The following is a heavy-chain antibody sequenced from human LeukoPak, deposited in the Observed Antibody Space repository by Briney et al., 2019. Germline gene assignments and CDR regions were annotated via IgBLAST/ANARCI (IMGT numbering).Heavy chain of an antibody. D-gene: IGHD6-13*01. V-gene: IGHV3-7*01. CDR2: IKQDGSEK. Sequence: GGSLRLSCATSGFTFSSYWMSWVRQAPGKGLEWVANIKQDGSEKHYVDAVKGRFTISRDNAKNSLYLQMSSLRAEDTAVYYCAREIAGDYWGQGTLVTVSS. CDR1: GFTFSSYW. CDR3: AREIAGDY. J-gene: IGHJ4*02.